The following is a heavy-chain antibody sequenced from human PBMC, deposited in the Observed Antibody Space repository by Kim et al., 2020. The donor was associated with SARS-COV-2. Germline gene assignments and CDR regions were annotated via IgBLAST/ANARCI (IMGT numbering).Heavy chain of an antibody. V-gene: IGHV3-64D*06. J-gene: IGHJ4*02. CDR3: VKVRGGRVRYFDY. D-gene: IGHD6-19*01. Sequence: YYADTVKGRFTISRDKSKNTLYRQMCGLRAGDTAVYYCVKVRGGRVRYFDYWGQGTLVTVSS.